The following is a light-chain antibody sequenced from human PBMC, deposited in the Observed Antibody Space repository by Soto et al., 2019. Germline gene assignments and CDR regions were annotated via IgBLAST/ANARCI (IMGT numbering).Light chain of an antibody. CDR3: QQYGSSPPYT. CDR2: GAS. V-gene: IGKV3-20*01. Sequence: EIVLTQSPGTLSLSPGERATLSCRASQSVSSSYLAWYQQKPGQAPRLLIYGASSRATGMPDRFSGSGSCTDFSITISRLEPEDFAVYYCQQYGSSPPYTFGQGTKLEIK. J-gene: IGKJ2*01. CDR1: QSVSSSY.